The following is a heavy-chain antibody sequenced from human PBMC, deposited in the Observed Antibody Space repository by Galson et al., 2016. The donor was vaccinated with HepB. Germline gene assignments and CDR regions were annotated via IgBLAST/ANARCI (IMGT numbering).Heavy chain of an antibody. J-gene: IGHJ3*01. Sequence: CAIPGDSVSSNSVAWNWIRQSPSRGLEWLGRPYKNYATSVKSRITINSDTAKNQFSLHLNSVTPDDTAGSDCARGICNFFDVWGQRTVVTFSS. D-gene: IGHD2-15*01. CDR1: GDSVSSNSVA. CDR3: ARGICNFFDV. V-gene: IGHV6-1*01. CDR2: PYK.